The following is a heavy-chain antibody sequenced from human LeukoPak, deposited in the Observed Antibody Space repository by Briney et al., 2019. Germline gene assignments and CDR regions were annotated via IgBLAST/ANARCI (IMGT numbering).Heavy chain of an antibody. J-gene: IGHJ4*02. V-gene: IGHV3-23*01. Sequence: GGSLSLSCGASGLSVSNYAMSWVRQAPGKGLEWISGITSGFTTYYADSVKGRFTISRDNSRNTLYLQMNTLRAEDTAVYYCAKQARYSNFWSGYLYYFDYWGQGTLVTVSS. CDR3: AKQARYSNFWSGYLYYFDY. CDR2: ITSGFTT. D-gene: IGHD3-3*01. CDR1: GLSVSNYA.